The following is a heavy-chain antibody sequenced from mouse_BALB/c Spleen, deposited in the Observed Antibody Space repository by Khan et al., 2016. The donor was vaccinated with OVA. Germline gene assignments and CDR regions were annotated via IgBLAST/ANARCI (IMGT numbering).Heavy chain of an antibody. CDR2: MIFSGNT. J-gene: IGHJ3*01. D-gene: IGHD2-14*01. V-gene: IGHV3-8*02. Sequence: EVPLQESGPSLVKPSQTLSLTCSVTGDSITSGYWSWIRKFPGNKLEYMGYMIFSGNTYYNPSLKSRISITRHTSKNQYYLQLNSVTTEDTATYYCARSTYRYAFAYWGQGTLVTVSA. CDR1: GDSITSGY. CDR3: ARSTYRYAFAY.